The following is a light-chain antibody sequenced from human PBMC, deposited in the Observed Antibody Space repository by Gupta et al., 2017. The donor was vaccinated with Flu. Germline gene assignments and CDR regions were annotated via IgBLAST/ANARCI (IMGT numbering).Light chain of an antibody. Sequence: EIVMTHSPAPLSVSPGVSATLSCRASRSVSSNLAWYQQKPGQAPRLLIYGASTRATGIPARFSGSESGTEFTLKISSLQAEDVAVYYCMQDKNWPRTFGQGTRLEI. CDR3: MQDKNWPRT. V-gene: IGKV3-15*01. J-gene: IGKJ1*01. CDR1: RSVSSN. CDR2: GAS.